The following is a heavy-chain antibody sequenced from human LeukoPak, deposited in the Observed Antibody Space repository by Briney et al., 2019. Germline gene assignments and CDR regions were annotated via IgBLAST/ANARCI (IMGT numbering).Heavy chain of an antibody. J-gene: IGHJ4*02. Sequence: GGSLRLSCAASGFTFSTYAMTWVRQAPGEGLEWVSGISGSGGSTYCTDSVKGRFTISRDNSKNTLHLQMSSLRAEDTALYYCVKDRCDRTTCPEVWGQGTLVTVSS. CDR1: GFTFSTYA. CDR3: VKDRCDRTTCPEV. V-gene: IGHV3-23*01. CDR2: ISGSGGST. D-gene: IGHD2-2*01.